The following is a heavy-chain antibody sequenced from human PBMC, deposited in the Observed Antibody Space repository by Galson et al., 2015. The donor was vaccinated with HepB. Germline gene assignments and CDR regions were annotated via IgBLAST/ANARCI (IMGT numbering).Heavy chain of an antibody. CDR2: IYYSGST. V-gene: IGHV4-39*01. CDR1: GGSISSSSYY. Sequence: ETLSLTCTVSGGSISSSSYYWGWIRQPPGKGLEWIGSIYYSGSTYYNPSLKSRVTISVDTSKNQFSLKLSSVTAADTAVYYCARQEPRRDGYQLLFYDAFDIWGQGTMVTVSS. J-gene: IGHJ3*02. D-gene: IGHD2-2*01. CDR3: ARQEPRRDGYQLLFYDAFDI.